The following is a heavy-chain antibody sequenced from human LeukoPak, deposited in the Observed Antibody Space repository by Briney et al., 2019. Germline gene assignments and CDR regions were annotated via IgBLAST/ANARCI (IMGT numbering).Heavy chain of an antibody. Sequence: PSETLSLTCAVYGGSFSGYYCSWVRQPPGKGLEWIGEINHSGSTNYNPSLKSRVTISVDTSKNQFSLKLSSVTAADTAVYYCARGSDTAMVLSWFDPWGQGTLVTVSS. J-gene: IGHJ5*02. CDR3: ARGSDTAMVLSWFDP. CDR2: INHSGST. D-gene: IGHD5-18*01. V-gene: IGHV4-34*01. CDR1: GGSFSGYY.